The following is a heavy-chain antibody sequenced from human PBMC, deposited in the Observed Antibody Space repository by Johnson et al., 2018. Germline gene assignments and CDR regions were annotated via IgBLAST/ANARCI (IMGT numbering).Heavy chain of an antibody. CDR3: ARNPGDYYDISGYYPWAFDI. Sequence: QVQLVESGPGLVKPSETLSLTCTVSGGSISRYYWNWIRQPPGKGLEWIGYIYYSGSTIYNPSLKSRVTISVDTSKNQFSLKLSSVTAADTAVYYCARNPGDYYDISGYYPWAFDIWGQGTMVIVSS. D-gene: IGHD3-22*01. V-gene: IGHV4-59*01. CDR1: GGSISRYY. J-gene: IGHJ3*02. CDR2: IYYSGST.